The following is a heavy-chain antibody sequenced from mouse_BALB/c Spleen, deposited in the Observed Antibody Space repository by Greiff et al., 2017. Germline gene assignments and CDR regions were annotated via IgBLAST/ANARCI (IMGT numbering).Heavy chain of an antibody. CDR3: ADAMDY. V-gene: IGHV1S56*01. J-gene: IGHJ4*01. CDR2: IYPGNVNT. CDR1: GYTFTSYY. Sequence: QVQLQQSGPELVKPGASVRISCKASGYTFTSYYIHWVKQRPGQGLEWIGWIYPGNVNTKYNEKFKGKATLTADKSSSTAYMQLSSLTSEDSAVYYCADAMDYWGQGTSVTVSS.